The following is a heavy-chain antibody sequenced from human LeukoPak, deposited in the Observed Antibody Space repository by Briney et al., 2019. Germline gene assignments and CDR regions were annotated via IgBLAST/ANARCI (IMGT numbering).Heavy chain of an antibody. CDR1: GFTFSSHS. V-gene: IGHV3-48*01. J-gene: IGHJ4*02. D-gene: IGHD3-22*01. CDR3: ARGAYYYED. CDR2: ISSSSSTI. Sequence: GGSLRLPCAASGFTFSSHSMNWVRQAPGKGLEWVSYISSSSSTIYYADSVKGRFTISRDNAKNSLYLQMNSLRAEDAAVYYCARGAYYYEDWGQGTLVTVSS.